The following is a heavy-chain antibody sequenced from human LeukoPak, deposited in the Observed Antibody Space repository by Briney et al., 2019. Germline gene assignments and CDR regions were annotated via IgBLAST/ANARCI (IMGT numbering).Heavy chain of an antibody. D-gene: IGHD4-17*01. CDR3: ARGNGDKTGYYYYYMDV. CDR2: SDPEEGET. Sequence: ASVKVSCKLPGHTLSDFSMHWVRQAPGKGLEWMGGSDPEEGETIYAQRFLGRVTMTEDTATGTAYMELSSLRSEDTAVYYCARGNGDKTGYYYYYMDVWGKGTTVTVSS. J-gene: IGHJ6*03. V-gene: IGHV1-24*01. CDR1: GHTLSDFS.